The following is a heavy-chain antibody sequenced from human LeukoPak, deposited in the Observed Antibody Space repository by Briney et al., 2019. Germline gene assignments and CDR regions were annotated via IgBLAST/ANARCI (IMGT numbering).Heavy chain of an antibody. CDR3: AKGYCSSTSCPADY. J-gene: IGHJ4*02. CDR2: IYYSGST. CDR1: GGSISSRSYY. Sequence: SETLSLTCTVSGGSISSRSYYWGWIRQPPGKGLEWIGSIYYSGSTYYNPSLKSRVTISVDTSKNQFSLKLSSVTAADTAVYYCAKGYCSSTSCPADYWGQGILVTVSS. V-gene: IGHV4-39*01. D-gene: IGHD2-2*01.